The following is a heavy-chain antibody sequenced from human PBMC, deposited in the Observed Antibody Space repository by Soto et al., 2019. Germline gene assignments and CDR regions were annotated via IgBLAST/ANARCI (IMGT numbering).Heavy chain of an antibody. CDR3: AIEVRRSNQFDH. CDR2: IIPIFGTA. V-gene: IGHV1-69*13. D-gene: IGHD3-10*01. CDR1: GCTFSSYA. Sequence: SVKVSCKASGCTFSSYAISWVRQAPGQGLEWMGGIIPIFGTANYAQKFQGRVTMTEESSADTPYMELSSLRSEDTAVYYCAIEVRRSNQFDHWGQGTMVTVSS. J-gene: IGHJ4*02.